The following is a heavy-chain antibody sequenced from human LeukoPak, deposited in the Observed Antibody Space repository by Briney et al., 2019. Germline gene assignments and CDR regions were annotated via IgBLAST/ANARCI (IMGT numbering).Heavy chain of an antibody. Sequence: GGSLRLSCAASGFTFSSYAMHWVRQAPGKGLEWVAVISYDGSNKYYADSVKGRFTISRDNSKNTLYLQMNSLRAEDTAVYYCARCTIAVAGIDYWGQGTLVTVSS. CDR1: GFTFSSYA. V-gene: IGHV3-30-3*01. CDR2: ISYDGSNK. CDR3: ARCTIAVAGIDY. D-gene: IGHD6-19*01. J-gene: IGHJ4*02.